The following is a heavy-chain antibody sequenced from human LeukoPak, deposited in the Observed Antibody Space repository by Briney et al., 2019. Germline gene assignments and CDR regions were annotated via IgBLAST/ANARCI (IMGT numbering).Heavy chain of an antibody. J-gene: IGHJ3*01. Sequence: GGSLRLSCAASGFTFSNYAMSWVRQAPGKGLEWVANIKQDESKKNYVDSVNGRFTTSRDNAKNSLYLQMNSLRAEDTAMYYCARDLNLYSSGWYDAFDLWGQGTMVTVSS. V-gene: IGHV3-7*01. CDR2: IKQDESKK. D-gene: IGHD6-19*01. CDR1: GFTFSNYA. CDR3: ARDLNLYSSGWYDAFDL.